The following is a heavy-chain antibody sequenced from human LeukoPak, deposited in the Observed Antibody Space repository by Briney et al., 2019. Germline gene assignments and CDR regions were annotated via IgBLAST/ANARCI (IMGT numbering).Heavy chain of an antibody. V-gene: IGHV3-21*01. CDR3: ARRGSGSYFSLDY. J-gene: IGHJ4*02. CDR2: ISSSSSYI. D-gene: IGHD3-10*01. Sequence: GGSLRLSCAASGFTFSSYSMNWVRQAPGKGLEWVSSISSSSSYIYYADPVKGRLTISRDNAKNSLYLQMNSLRAEDTAVYYCARRGSGSYFSLDYWGQGTLVTVSS. CDR1: GFTFSSYS.